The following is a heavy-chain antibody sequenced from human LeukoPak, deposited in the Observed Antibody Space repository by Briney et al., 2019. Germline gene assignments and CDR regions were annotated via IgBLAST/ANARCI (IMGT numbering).Heavy chain of an antibody. V-gene: IGHV1-18*01. CDR2: ISAYNGNT. CDR1: GYTFTSYG. D-gene: IGHD6-19*01. CDR3: ARVHGIAVAGTMDY. Sequence: PGGSLRLSCAASGYTFTSYGISWVRQAPGQGLEWMGWISAYNGNTNYAQKLQGRVTMTTDTSTSTAYMELRSLRSDDTAVYYCARVHGIAVAGTMDYWGQGTLVTVSS. J-gene: IGHJ4*02.